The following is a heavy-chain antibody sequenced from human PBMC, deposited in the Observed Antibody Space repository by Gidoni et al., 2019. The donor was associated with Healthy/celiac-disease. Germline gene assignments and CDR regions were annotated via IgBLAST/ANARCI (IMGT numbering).Heavy chain of an antibody. CDR1: GYTFTSYA. CDR3: ASGGDYDFPYGMDV. V-gene: IGHV1-3*01. Sequence: QVQLGQSGAEVKKPGASVKVSCKASGYTFTSYAMHWVRQAPGQRLEWMGWINAGNGNTKYSQKFQGRVTITRETSASKAYMELSSLRSEDTAVYYCASGGDYDFPYGMDVWGQGTTVTVSS. CDR2: INAGNGNT. D-gene: IGHD3-3*01. J-gene: IGHJ6*02.